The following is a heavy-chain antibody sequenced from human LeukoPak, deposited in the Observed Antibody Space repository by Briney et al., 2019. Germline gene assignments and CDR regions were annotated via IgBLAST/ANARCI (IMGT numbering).Heavy chain of an antibody. J-gene: IGHJ4*02. CDR1: GGSITSSPYY. CDR3: ARIHGGI. D-gene: IGHD3-3*02. V-gene: IGHV4-39*07. Sequence: SETLSLTCTVSGGSITSSPYYWGWIRQPPGKGLEWIGSISFSGSTFYNPSLESRVTVSRDTSKNQLSLKVNSVTAADTAVYYCARIHGGIWGQGTLVTVSS. CDR2: ISFSGST.